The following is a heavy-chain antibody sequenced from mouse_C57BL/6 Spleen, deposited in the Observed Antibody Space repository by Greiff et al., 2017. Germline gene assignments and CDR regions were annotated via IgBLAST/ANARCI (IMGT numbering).Heavy chain of an antibody. V-gene: IGHV1-7*01. CDR1: GYTFTSYW. CDR3: ARPKTGNWDGAY. J-gene: IGHJ3*01. D-gene: IGHD4-1*01. CDR2: INPSSGYP. Sequence: QVQLQQPGAELVKPGASVKLSCKASGYTFTSYWMHWVKQRPGQGLEWIGYINPSSGYPKSNQKFKDKATLTADESSSTAYMQRSSLTYEDSAVYYCARPKTGNWDGAYWGQGTLVTVSA.